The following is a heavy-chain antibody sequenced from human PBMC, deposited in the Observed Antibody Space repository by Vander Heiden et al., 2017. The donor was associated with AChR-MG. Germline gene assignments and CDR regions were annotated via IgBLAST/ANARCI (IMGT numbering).Heavy chain of an antibody. Sequence: QVQLVQSGAEVKKPGASVKVSCKVSGYTLTELSMHWVRQAPGKGLEWMGGFDPEDGETVHAQKFQGRVTMTEDTSTDTAYMELSSLRSEDTAVYYCATLSPYYYDSSGQPYPKNIDYWGQGTLVTVSS. CDR3: ATLSPYYYDSSGQPYPKNIDY. D-gene: IGHD3-22*01. CDR2: FDPEDGET. V-gene: IGHV1-24*01. J-gene: IGHJ4*02. CDR1: GYTLTELS.